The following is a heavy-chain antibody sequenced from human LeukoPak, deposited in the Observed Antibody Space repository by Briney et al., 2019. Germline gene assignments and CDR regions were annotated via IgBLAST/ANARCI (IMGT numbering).Heavy chain of an antibody. Sequence: GRSLRLSCAASGFTFDDYAMHWVRQAPGKGLEWVSGISWNSGSIGYADSVKGRFTISRDNAKNSLYLQMNSLRAEDTAVYYCAREGPTGGLFDYWGQGTLVTVSS. CDR1: GFTFDDYA. J-gene: IGHJ4*02. CDR3: AREGPTGGLFDY. V-gene: IGHV3-9*01. CDR2: ISWNSGSI. D-gene: IGHD7-27*01.